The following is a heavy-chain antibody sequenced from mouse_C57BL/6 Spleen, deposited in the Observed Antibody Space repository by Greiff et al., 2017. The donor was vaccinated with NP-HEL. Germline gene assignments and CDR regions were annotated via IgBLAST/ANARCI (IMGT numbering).Heavy chain of an antibody. CDR3: ASTRVTTWGRLDY. D-gene: IGHD2-2*01. Sequence: VQLQESGPGLVQPSQSLSITCTVSGFSLTSYGVHWVRQSPGKGLEWLGVIWSGGSTDYNAAFISRPSISKDNSKSQVFFKMNSLQADDTAIYYCASTRVTTWGRLDYWGQGTTLTVSS. J-gene: IGHJ2*01. V-gene: IGHV2-2*01. CDR1: GFSLTSYG. CDR2: IWSGGST.